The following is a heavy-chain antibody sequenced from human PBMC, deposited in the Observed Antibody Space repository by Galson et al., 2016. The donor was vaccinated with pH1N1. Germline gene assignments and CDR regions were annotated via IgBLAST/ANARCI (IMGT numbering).Heavy chain of an antibody. J-gene: IGHJ3*02. Sequence: LSLTCTVSGGSINSDNYYWSWIWQPAGKGLEWIGRIYPSGGTNYNPSLKSRVTISVDTSKNQFSLKLSSVTAADTAVYYCARDAAHSGTYYVAFDTWGQGTIVTVSS. V-gene: IGHV4-61*02. CDR1: GGSINSDNYY. D-gene: IGHD1-26*01. CDR2: IYPSGGT. CDR3: ARDAAHSGTYYVAFDT.